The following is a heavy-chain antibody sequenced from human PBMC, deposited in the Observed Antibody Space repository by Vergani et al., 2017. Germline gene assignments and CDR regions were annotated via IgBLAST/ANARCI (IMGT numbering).Heavy chain of an antibody. D-gene: IGHD2-2*01. CDR3: ARDQGTNSDTHFDY. Sequence: QVQLVQSGAEVKKPGASVKVSCKASGGTFSSYAISWVRQAPGQGLEWMGRIIPILGIANYPQKFQGSVTITADKSTSTAKMELRSLRSGDTAVYYCARDQGTNSDTHFDYWGQGTLVTVSS. CDR1: GGTFSSYA. CDR2: IIPILGIA. J-gene: IGHJ4*02. V-gene: IGHV1-69*04.